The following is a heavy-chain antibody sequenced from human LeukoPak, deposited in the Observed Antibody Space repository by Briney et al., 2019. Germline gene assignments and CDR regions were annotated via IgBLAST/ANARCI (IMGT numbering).Heavy chain of an antibody. D-gene: IGHD3-10*01. CDR2: INSDGINT. CDR3: AKAVRGVRGYYYYYYMDV. Sequence: GGSLRLSCAASGFTFSNYWMHWVRQAPGKGLVWVSRINSDGINTSYADSVKGRFTISRDNSKNTLYLQMNSLRAEDTAVYYCAKAVRGVRGYYYYYYMDVWGKGTTVTISS. V-gene: IGHV3-74*01. J-gene: IGHJ6*03. CDR1: GFTFSNYW.